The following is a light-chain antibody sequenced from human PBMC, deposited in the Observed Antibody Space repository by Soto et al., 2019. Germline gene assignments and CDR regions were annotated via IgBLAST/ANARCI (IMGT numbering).Light chain of an antibody. J-gene: IGLJ3*02. CDR1: SGHSSYA. V-gene: IGLV4-69*01. CDR3: QTWGTGIGV. CDR2: INSDGSH. Sequence: QPVLTQSPSASASLGDSVKITCTLSSGHSSYAIAWPQQQPEKGPRYLLRINSDGSHTKGDGIPDRFSGSSSGAERYLTISRLQSEDEAYYYCQTWGTGIGVFGGGTKLTVL.